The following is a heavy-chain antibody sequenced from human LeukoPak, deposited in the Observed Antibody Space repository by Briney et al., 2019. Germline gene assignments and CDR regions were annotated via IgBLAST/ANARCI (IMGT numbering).Heavy chain of an antibody. Sequence: GASVKVSCKASGYTFTSYDINWVRQATGQGLEWMGWMNPNSGNTGYAQKFQGRVTMTRNTSISTAYMELSSLRSEDTAVYYCARGHRSSSWYFGSGDLNYLFDYWGQGTLVTVSS. CDR1: GYTFTSYD. D-gene: IGHD6-13*01. J-gene: IGHJ4*02. CDR2: MNPNSGNT. CDR3: ARGHRSSSWYFGSGDLNYLFDY. V-gene: IGHV1-8*01.